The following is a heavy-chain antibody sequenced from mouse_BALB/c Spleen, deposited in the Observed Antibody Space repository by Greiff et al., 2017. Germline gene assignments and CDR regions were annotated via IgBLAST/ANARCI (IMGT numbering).Heavy chain of an antibody. CDR3: ARNYGDFDY. D-gene: IGHD1-1*01. V-gene: IGHV1-31*01. CDR1: GYSFTGYY. J-gene: IGHJ2*01. Sequence: VQLQQSGPELVKPGASVKISCKASGYSFTGYYMHWVKQSHVKSLEWIGRINPYNGATSYNQNFKDKASLTVDKSSSTAYMELHSLTSEDSAVYYCARNYGDFDYWGQGTTLTVSS. CDR2: INPYNGAT.